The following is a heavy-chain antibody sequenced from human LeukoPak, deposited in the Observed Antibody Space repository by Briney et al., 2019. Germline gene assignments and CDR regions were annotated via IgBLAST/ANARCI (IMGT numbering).Heavy chain of an antibody. D-gene: IGHD7-27*01. J-gene: IGHJ4*02. CDR3: AKRGNWGFFDY. V-gene: IGHV4-38-2*02. CDR1: GYSISSNYY. CDR2: IYHSRST. Sequence: SETLSLTCTVSGYSISSNYYWGWIRQPPGKGLEWIGSIYHSRSTYFNPSLKSRVTISVDTSKNQFSLKLSSVTAADTAVYYCAKRGNWGFFDYWGQGTLVTVSS.